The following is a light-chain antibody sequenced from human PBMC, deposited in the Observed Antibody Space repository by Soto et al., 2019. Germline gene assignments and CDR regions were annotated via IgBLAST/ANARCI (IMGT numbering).Light chain of an antibody. V-gene: IGKV3-20*01. CDR1: QIVTINS. Sequence: EVVLTQSPGTLSLSPGERATLSCRATQIVTINSLAWYQQKPGQPPRLLIYAASTRASAIPDRFSGSGSGTDFTLTISRLQPEDFALYYCQQYGDSPFTFGPGTRVDVK. CDR2: AAS. CDR3: QQYGDSPFT. J-gene: IGKJ3*01.